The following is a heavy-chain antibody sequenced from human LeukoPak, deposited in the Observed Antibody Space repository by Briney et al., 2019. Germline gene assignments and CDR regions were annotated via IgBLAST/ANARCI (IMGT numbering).Heavy chain of an antibody. D-gene: IGHD4-17*01. CDR3: ARDSDYGRLMDY. CDR1: GYSFSSYG. V-gene: IGHV1-18*01. Sequence: ASVKVSCXASGYSFSSYGISWVRQARGQGLQWMGWISAYNGNTNYAQKFQGRVTMTTDTSTSTAHMELRSLRSDDTAVYYCARDSDYGRLMDYWGQGTLVTVSS. CDR2: ISAYNGNT. J-gene: IGHJ4*02.